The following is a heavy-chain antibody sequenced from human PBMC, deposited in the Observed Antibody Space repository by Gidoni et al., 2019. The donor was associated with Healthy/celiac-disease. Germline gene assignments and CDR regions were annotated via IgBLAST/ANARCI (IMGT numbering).Heavy chain of an antibody. J-gene: IGHJ4*02. CDR2: IYYSGST. CDR3: ARQRSGPSDYFDY. V-gene: IGHV4-39*01. Sequence: QLQLQESGPGLVKPSETLSLTCTVSGGSSSSSSYYWGWIRQPPGKGLEWIGSIYYSGSTYYNPSLKSRVTISVDTSKNQFSLKLSSVTAADTAVYYCARQRSGPSDYFDYWGQGTLVTVSS. D-gene: IGHD6-19*01. CDR1: GGSSSSSSYY.